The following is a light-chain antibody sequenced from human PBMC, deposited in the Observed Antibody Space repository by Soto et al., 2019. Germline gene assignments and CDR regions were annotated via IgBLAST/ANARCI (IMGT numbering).Light chain of an antibody. CDR1: QTISFY. V-gene: IGKV1-39*01. CDR2: DIS. J-gene: IGKJ1*01. CDR3: QQSYYNPT. Sequence: DIQMTQSPSSLAASFGDRVTITCRASQTISFYLNWYQQKPGRAPNLLIYDISTLRSGVPSRFSGSGSGTDFTLTISSLQHEDFATYYCQQSYYNPTFGQGTKVDIK.